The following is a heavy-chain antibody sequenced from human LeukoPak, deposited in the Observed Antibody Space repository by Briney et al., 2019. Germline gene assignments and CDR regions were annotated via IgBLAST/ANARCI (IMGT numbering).Heavy chain of an antibody. J-gene: IGHJ3*02. Sequence: GRSLTLSCTASGFTFSDCGMHWVRQAPGKGLEWVSIIWYDGSQRHYADSVKGRFTISRDNSKNTLYLQMNSLRGEDTAVYYCAKDHDYYASGPIWGQGTMVTVSS. D-gene: IGHD3-10*01. CDR1: GFTFSDCG. CDR2: IWYDGSQR. V-gene: IGHV3-33*06. CDR3: AKDHDYYASGPI.